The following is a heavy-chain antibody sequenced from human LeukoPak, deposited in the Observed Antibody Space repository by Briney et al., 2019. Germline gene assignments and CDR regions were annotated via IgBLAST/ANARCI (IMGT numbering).Heavy chain of an antibody. J-gene: IGHJ6*02. D-gene: IGHD6-19*01. CDR3: ARGVAVAGTDVYYYYGMDV. Sequence: PSETLSLTCAVYGRSFSGYYWSWIRQPPGKGLEWIGEINHSGSTNYNPSLKSRVTISVDTSKNQFSLKLSSVTAADTAVYYCARGVAVAGTDVYYYYGMDVWGQGTTVTVSS. CDR1: GRSFSGYY. CDR2: INHSGST. V-gene: IGHV4-34*01.